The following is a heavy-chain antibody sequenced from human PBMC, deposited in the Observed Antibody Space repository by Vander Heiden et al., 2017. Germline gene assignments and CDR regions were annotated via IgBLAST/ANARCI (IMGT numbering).Heavy chain of an antibody. CDR1: GFTFSDFA. Sequence: EVQVLGSGGGLVQSGGSLRPSCVASGFTFSDFAMGWVRQAPGKGLEWVSGLSARGESIYYADSVRGRFTISRDNSKNTISLQMNSLRSEDTAVYYCAKDAFGQPKYYFDYWGLGTLVTVSS. J-gene: IGHJ4*01. CDR2: LSARGESI. V-gene: IGHV3-23*01. CDR3: AKDAFGQPKYYFDY. D-gene: IGHD3-16*01.